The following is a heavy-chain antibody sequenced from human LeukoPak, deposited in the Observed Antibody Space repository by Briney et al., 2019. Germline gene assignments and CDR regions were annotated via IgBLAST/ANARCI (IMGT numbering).Heavy chain of an antibody. V-gene: IGHV4-38-2*02. CDR1: GYSISSGYY. CDR3: ARGRKQQLGTRNYYYYYYMDV. D-gene: IGHD6-13*01. CDR2: IYHSGST. J-gene: IGHJ6*03. Sequence: PSETLSLTCTVSGYSISSGYYWGWIRQPPGKGLEWIGSIYHSGSTYYNPSLKSRVTVSVDTSKNQFSLKLSSVTAADTAVYYCARGRKQQLGTRNYYYYYYMDVWGKGTTVTVSS.